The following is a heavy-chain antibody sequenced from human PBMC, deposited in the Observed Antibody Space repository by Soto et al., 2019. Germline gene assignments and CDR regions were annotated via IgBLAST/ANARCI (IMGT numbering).Heavy chain of an antibody. V-gene: IGHV3-23*01. J-gene: IGHJ6*02. CDR2: ISGSGDKT. D-gene: IGHD4-17*01. Sequence: HPGGSLRLSCGASGFSFSTYPMVWVRQAPGKRLEAVSSISGSGDKTYYKDSVKGRFTISRDNSKNTVDLQMNSLRPEDTAVYYCAKILSTVTTYYYGMDAWGQGTTVTVSS. CDR3: AKILSTVTTYYYGMDA. CDR1: GFSFSTYP.